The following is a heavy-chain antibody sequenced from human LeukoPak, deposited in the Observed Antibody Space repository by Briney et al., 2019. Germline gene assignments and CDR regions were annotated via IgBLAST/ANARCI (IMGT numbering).Heavy chain of an antibody. CDR1: GFTFSSYW. J-gene: IGHJ4*02. D-gene: IGHD1-26*01. V-gene: IGHV3-74*01. CDR3: ARALGSASDY. CDR2: INTDGSIT. Sequence: PGGSLRLSCAAPGFTFSSYWMQWVRQAPGKGLVWVSRINTDGSITGYADAVKGRFTISRDNAKNTLYLQMNSLRAEDTAVYYCARALGSASDYWGQGTLVTVSS.